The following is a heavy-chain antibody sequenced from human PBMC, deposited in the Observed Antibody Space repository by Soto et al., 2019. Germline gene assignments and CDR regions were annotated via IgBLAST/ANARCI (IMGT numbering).Heavy chain of an antibody. CDR1: GYTFTGYY. Sequence: ASVNVSCKAFGYTFTGYYLHWVRQAPGQGLEWMGWINPNSGGTNCAQKFQGRVTMTRDTSISTAYMELSGLRSDDTAVYYCARDPVADSGGGYWGQGTLVTVSS. CDR3: ARDPVADSGGGY. J-gene: IGHJ4*02. D-gene: IGHD6-19*01. V-gene: IGHV1-2*02. CDR2: INPNSGGT.